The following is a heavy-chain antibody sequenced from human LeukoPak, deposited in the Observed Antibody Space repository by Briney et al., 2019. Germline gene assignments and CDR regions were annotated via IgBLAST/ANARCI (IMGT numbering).Heavy chain of an antibody. Sequence: PGGSLRLSCAASGFTFSSYGMHWVRQAPGKGLDWVSAISGSGDSTYYADSVKGRFTISRDNSKNTLYLQMNRLRAEDTAIYYCAKDSRSSGWYNWFDPWGQGTLVTVSS. V-gene: IGHV3-23*01. CDR3: AKDSRSSGWYNWFDP. CDR2: ISGSGDST. J-gene: IGHJ5*02. D-gene: IGHD6-19*01. CDR1: GFTFSSYG.